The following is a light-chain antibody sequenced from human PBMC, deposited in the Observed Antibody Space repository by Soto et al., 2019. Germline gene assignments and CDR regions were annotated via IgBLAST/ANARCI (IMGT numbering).Light chain of an antibody. Sequence: DIQMTQSPSTLSASVGEGVTITCRASQTIDSWLAWYQQRPGKPPNLLIYKASTLASGVPSRFSGSGSGTEFTLTINSLQPDDFATYYCQQYHIYSGTFGQGTKVDI. CDR3: QQYHIYSGT. V-gene: IGKV1-5*03. CDR2: KAS. CDR1: QTIDSW. J-gene: IGKJ1*01.